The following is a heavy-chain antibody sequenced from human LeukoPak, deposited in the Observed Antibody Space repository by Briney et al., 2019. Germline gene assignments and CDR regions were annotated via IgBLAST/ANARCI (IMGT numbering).Heavy chain of an antibody. CDR1: GFTFSSYA. CDR3: AQLYDFWSGYPPANFQH. CDR2: ISGSGGST. J-gene: IGHJ1*01. Sequence: GGSLRLSCAASGFTFSSYAMSWVCQAPGKGLEWVSAISGSGGSTYYADSVKGRFTISRDNSKNTLYLQMNSLRAEDTAVYYCAQLYDFWSGYPPANFQHWGQGTLVTVSS. V-gene: IGHV3-23*01. D-gene: IGHD3-3*01.